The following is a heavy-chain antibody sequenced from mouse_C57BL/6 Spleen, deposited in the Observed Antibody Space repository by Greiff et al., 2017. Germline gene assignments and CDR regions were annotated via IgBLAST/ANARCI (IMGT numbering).Heavy chain of an antibody. CDR3: FYGSSRYWYFDV. Sequence: VQLQQSGAELVRPGASVKLSCTASGFNIKDYYMHWVKQRPEQGLEWIGRIDPEDGDTEYAPKFQGKATMTADTSSNTAYLQLSSLTSEDTAVSYCFYGSSRYWYFDVWGTGTTVTVSS. CDR1: GFNIKDYY. CDR2: IDPEDGDT. D-gene: IGHD1-1*01. V-gene: IGHV14-1*01. J-gene: IGHJ1*03.